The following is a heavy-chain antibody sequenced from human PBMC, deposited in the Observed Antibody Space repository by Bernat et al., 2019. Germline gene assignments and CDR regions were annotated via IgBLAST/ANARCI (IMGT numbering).Heavy chain of an antibody. CDR1: GFTFSSYA. V-gene: IGHV3-30-3*01. D-gene: IGHD4-23*01. J-gene: IGHJ4*02. Sequence: QVQLVESGGGVIQPGRSLRLSCAASGFTFSSYAMGWVRQAPGKGLEWVAVTSYDGSNKYYEDSVKGRFTISRDNSKNTLYVQMNSLRPEDTAIYYCAGDRSRNGGNSLGYFDYWGQGSLVTVSS. CDR3: AGDRSRNGGNSLGYFDY. CDR2: TSYDGSNK.